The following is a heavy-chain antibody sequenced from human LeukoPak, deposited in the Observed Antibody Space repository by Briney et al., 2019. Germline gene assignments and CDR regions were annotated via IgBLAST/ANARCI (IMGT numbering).Heavy chain of an antibody. Sequence: GGSLRLSCTASGFTLSGDRMNWVRQAPGKGVEWVSSFGTRSTSIYHAGSVKGRFAISRDNAKNSLYLQMNSLRAEDTAVYYCAREVSEGFDFWGQGTLVTVSS. CDR1: GFTLSGDR. J-gene: IGHJ4*02. V-gene: IGHV3-21*01. CDR3: AREVSEGFDF. CDR2: FGTRSTSI. D-gene: IGHD3-22*01.